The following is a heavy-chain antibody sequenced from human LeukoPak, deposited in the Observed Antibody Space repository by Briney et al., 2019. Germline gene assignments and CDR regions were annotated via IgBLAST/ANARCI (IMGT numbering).Heavy chain of an antibody. D-gene: IGHD6-19*01. V-gene: IGHV3-74*01. CDR2: INDDGSST. J-gene: IGHJ4*02. Sequence: GGSLRLSCAASGFTFSSYCMHWVRQAPGKGLVWVARINDDGSSTNYADAVKGRFTISRDNTKNTLYLQMNSLRAEDTAVYYCARGYSSGSRWGYWGQGTLVTVSS. CDR3: ARGYSSGSRWGY. CDR1: GFTFSSYC.